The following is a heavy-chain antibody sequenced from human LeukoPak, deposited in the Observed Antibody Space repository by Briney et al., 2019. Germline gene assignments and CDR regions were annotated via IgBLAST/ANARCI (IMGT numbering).Heavy chain of an antibody. CDR2: IRSKANSYAT. V-gene: IGHV3-73*01. D-gene: IGHD5-24*01. CDR3: SRQTISCHDF. Sequence: SGGSLRLSCAASGFTFSGSAMHWVRQASGKGLEWVGRIRSKANSYATAYAASVKGRFTISRDDSKNTAYLQMNSLKPEDTAVYYCSRQTISCHDFWGQGTLVTVSS. J-gene: IGHJ4*02. CDR1: GFTFSGSA.